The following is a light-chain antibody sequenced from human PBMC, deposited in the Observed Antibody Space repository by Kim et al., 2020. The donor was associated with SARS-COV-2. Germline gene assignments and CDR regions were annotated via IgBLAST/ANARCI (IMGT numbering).Light chain of an antibody. Sequence: TTTLACTANINNIGNQGPTGQQQHQGPPPKVLFHSDGHRPSGIVEAFSSSKSGNAAYLTITGPQPEGEADFFYSAWDPSIPAWVFGVGTQLTVL. CDR2: SDG. J-gene: IGLJ3*02. CDR3: SAWDPSIPAWV. V-gene: IGLV10-54*01. CDR1: INNIGNQG.